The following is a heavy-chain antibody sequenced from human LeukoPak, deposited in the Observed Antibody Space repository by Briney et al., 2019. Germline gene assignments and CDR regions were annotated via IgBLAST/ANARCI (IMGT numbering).Heavy chain of an antibody. J-gene: IGHJ4*02. CDR3: AKLKNSVWGSHHFDY. D-gene: IGHD3-16*02. V-gene: IGHV3-23*01. CDR2: ISGSGGST. Sequence: GSLRLSCAASGFSFSTYAMSWVRQAPGKGLEWVSAISGSGGSTYYADSVKGRFTISRDNSKNTLYLQMNSLRAEDTAVYYCAKLKNSVWGSHHFDYWGQGTLVTVSS. CDR1: GFSFSTYA.